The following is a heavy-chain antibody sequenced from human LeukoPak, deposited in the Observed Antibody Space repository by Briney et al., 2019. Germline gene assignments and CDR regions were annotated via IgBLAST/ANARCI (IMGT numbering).Heavy chain of an antibody. J-gene: IGHJ4*02. CDR1: GGSISSSSYY. V-gene: IGHV4-39*07. CDR2: IYYSGST. D-gene: IGHD3-22*01. Sequence: SETLSLTCTVSGGSISSSSYYWGWIRQPPGKGLEWIGSIYYSGSTYYNPSLKSRVTISVDTSKNQFSLKLSSVTAGDTAVYYCARETRGSSGYPRGFDYWGQGTLVTVSS. CDR3: ARETRGSSGYPRGFDY.